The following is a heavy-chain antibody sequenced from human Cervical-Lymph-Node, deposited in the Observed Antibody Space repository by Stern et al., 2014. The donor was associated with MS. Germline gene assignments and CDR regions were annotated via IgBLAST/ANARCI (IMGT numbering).Heavy chain of an antibody. Sequence: QLQLQESGPGLVKPSETLSLTCIVSGGSISSSSYYWGWVRQPPGKGLEWIGTMSDSGSTYYNPSLKSRVTISVDTSNNHFSLKLISVTVADTAVYYCARQRRARLDAFDYWGQGTLVTVSS. V-gene: IGHV4-39*01. J-gene: IGHJ4*02. CDR2: MSDSGST. CDR3: ARQRRARLDAFDY. D-gene: IGHD1-1*01. CDR1: GGSISSSSYY.